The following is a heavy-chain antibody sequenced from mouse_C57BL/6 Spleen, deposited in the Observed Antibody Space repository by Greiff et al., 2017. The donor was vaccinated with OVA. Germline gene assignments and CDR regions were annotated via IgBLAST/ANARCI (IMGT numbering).Heavy chain of an antibody. CDR1: GYSFTGYY. Sequence: EVHLVESGPELVKPGASVKISCKASGYSFTGYYMNWVKQSPEKSLEWIGEINPSTGGTTYNQKFKAKATLTVDKSSSTAYMQLKSLTSEDSAVYYCAVYYDYAKGFAYWGQGTLVTVSA. CDR2: INPSTGGT. V-gene: IGHV1-42*01. CDR3: AVYYDYAKGFAY. D-gene: IGHD2-4*01. J-gene: IGHJ3*01.